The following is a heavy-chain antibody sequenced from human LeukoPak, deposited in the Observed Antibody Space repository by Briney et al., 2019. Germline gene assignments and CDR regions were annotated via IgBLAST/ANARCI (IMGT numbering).Heavy chain of an antibody. CDR3: ARYPGGYCGGDCYWTG. Sequence: GESLKISCKASGFSFTSYWITWVRQTPGKGLEWMGTIYPADSDTRYSPSFQGQVTFSADKSITTAYLQWRSLKASDTAMYYCARYPGGYCGGDCYWTGWGQGTLVTVSS. J-gene: IGHJ4*02. CDR2: IYPADSDT. V-gene: IGHV5-51*01. D-gene: IGHD2-21*02. CDR1: GFSFTSYW.